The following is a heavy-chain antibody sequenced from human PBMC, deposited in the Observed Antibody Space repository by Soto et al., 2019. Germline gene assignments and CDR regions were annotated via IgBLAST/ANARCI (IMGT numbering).Heavy chain of an antibody. CDR3: ARDRGYSYGGSGDYYYGMDV. Sequence: EVQLVESGGGLVKPGGSLRLSCAASGFTFSSYSMNWVRQAPGKGLEWVSSISSSSSYIYYADSVKGRFTISRDNAKNSLYLQMTTLRAEDTAVYYCARDRGYSYGGSGDYYYGMDVWGQGTTVTVSS. J-gene: IGHJ6*02. CDR2: ISSSSSYI. D-gene: IGHD5-18*01. CDR1: GFTFSSYS. V-gene: IGHV3-21*01.